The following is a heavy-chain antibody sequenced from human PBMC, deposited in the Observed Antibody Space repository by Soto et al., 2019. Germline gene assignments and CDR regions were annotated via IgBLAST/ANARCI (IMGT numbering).Heavy chain of an antibody. CDR1: GFTFSSYA. CDR3: ARLHYDTYFDY. V-gene: IGHV3-23*01. CDR2: ISGSGGST. D-gene: IGHD3-16*01. J-gene: IGHJ4*02. Sequence: PGGSLRLSCAASGFTFSSYAMSWVRQAPGKGLEWVSAISGSGGSTYYADSVKGRFTISRDNSKNTLYLQINSLTAADTSVYFCARLHYDTYFDYWGQGTPVTVSS.